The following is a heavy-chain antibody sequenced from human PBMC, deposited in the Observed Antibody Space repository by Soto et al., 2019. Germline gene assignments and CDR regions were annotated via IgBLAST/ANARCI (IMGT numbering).Heavy chain of an antibody. CDR1: GGSISSSNW. V-gene: IGHV4-4*02. CDR2: IYHSGST. J-gene: IGHJ5*02. D-gene: IGHD3-10*01. Sequence: SETLSLTCAVSGGSISSSNWWSWVRQPPGKGLEWIGEIYHSGSTNYNPSLKSRVTISVDKSKNQFSLKLSSVTAADTAVYYCARRRFGSGRNYWFDPWGQGTLVTVSS. CDR3: ARRRFGSGRNYWFDP.